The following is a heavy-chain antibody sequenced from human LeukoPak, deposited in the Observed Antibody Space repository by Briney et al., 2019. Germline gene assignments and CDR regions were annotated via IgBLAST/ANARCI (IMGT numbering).Heavy chain of an antibody. Sequence: AGSLSLSCAASGFTFTTYAMIWVRQPPGKGLEWVSAISGDGGTTYYADSVKGRFTISRDNSKNTLFLQMNSLRAEDTAVYYCAKDRGYWGQGTQVTVSS. CDR1: GFTFTTYA. V-gene: IGHV3-23*01. CDR2: ISGDGGTT. CDR3: AKDRGY. J-gene: IGHJ4*02.